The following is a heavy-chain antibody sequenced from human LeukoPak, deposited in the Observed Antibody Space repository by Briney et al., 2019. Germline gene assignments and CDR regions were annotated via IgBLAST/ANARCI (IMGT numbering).Heavy chain of an antibody. D-gene: IGHD6-6*01. CDR2: ISGSGGST. CDR3: AKDPPRIEAREDFDY. Sequence: GGSLRLSCAASGFTFSSYAMSWVRQAPGNGLEWVSAISGSGGSTYYADSVKGRFTISRDNSKNTLYLQMNSLRAEDTAVYYCAKDPPRIEAREDFDYWGQGTLVTVSS. CDR1: GFTFSSYA. V-gene: IGHV3-23*01. J-gene: IGHJ4*02.